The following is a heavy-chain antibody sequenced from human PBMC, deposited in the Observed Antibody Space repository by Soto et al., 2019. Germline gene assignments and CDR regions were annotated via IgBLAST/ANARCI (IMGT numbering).Heavy chain of an antibody. CDR2: ISGSGIST. CDR3: AKEVVYSSGWSEFND. Sequence: EVQLLESGGGLVQPGGSLRLSCAGSGFTFSSYAMSWVRQAPGKGLAWVSGISGSGISTYYADSVKGRFTISRDNSKTTLYLQMNSLRAEDAAACYWAKEVVYSSGWSEFNDWGQGNLVTVSS. V-gene: IGHV3-23*01. CDR1: GFTFSSYA. J-gene: IGHJ4*02. D-gene: IGHD6-19*01.